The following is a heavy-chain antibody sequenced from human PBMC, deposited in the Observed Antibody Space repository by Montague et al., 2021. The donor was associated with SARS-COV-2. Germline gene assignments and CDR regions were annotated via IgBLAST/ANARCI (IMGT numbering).Heavy chain of an antibody. V-gene: IGHV1-18*01. CDR3: ARGSSRFRYGEG. D-gene: IGHD3-16*02. CDR1: GYIFSNYG. Sequence: SVKVSCKASGYIFSNYGITWVRQAPGQGLEWLGWISAYNGDIDYAPMLQGRATLTTDTSTTTAYMELRRLRFDDTAVYYCARGSSRFRYGEGWGQGTLVAVSS. CDR2: ISAYNGDI. J-gene: IGHJ4*01.